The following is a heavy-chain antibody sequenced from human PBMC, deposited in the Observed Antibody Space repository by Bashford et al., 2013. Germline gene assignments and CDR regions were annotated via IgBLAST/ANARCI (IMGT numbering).Heavy chain of an antibody. J-gene: IGHJ4*02. V-gene: IGHV3-48*03. D-gene: IGHD2-21*02. CDR1: GFTFSNYE. CDR2: ITSSGSTV. Sequence: GSLRLSCAASGFTFSNYEMNWVRQAPGKGLEWVSYITSSGSTVYYTDSVQGRFTMSRDNAKNSLYLQMNSLRGEDTAIYYCAREKSGCGGDCNSDWGQGTLVTVS. CDR3: AREKSGCGGDCNSD.